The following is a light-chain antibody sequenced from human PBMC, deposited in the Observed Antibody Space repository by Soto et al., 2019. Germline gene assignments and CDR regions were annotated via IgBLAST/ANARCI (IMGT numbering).Light chain of an antibody. Sequence: EIVMTQSPATLSVSPGERATLSCRASQSISSNLAWYQQKPGQAPRLLIYGASTRATGIPATFSGSVSGTEFILTISSLQSEDFAVYYCQQYHKWSLTFGGGTKVDIK. CDR3: QQYHKWSLT. CDR1: QSISSN. CDR2: GAS. J-gene: IGKJ4*01. V-gene: IGKV3-15*01.